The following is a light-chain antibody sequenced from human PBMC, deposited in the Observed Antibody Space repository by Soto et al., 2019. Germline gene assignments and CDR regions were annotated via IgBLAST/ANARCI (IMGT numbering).Light chain of an antibody. CDR1: QSVSSIY. CDR3: QKCGSSPIT. V-gene: IGKV3-20*01. Sequence: EIVLTQSPDTLSLSPGERATLSCRASQSVSSIYLGWYQQKTGQAPRILIYGASSRATGIPARLSGSGSGTDLNLTISRLEPEDFAVYYCQKCGSSPITCGQGTRLEIK. CDR2: GAS. J-gene: IGKJ5*01.